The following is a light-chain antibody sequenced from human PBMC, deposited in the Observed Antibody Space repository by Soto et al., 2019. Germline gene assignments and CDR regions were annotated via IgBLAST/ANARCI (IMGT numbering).Light chain of an antibody. Sequence: EIVLTQSPVTLSVSPGERATLSCRASQSVSTYLAWYQQKPGQAPRLLIYGASHRATGIPARFSGSGSGTEFTLTISSLQPDDFATYYCQQYNSLWTFGQGTKVDIK. J-gene: IGKJ1*01. CDR2: GAS. V-gene: IGKV3D-15*01. CDR3: QQYNSLWT. CDR1: QSVSTY.